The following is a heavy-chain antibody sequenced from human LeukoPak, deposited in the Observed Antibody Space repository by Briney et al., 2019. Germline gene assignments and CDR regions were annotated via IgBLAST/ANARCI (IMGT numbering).Heavy chain of an antibody. CDR1: GFTFSSYS. CDR2: ISSSSSYI. CDR3: ARVPLRAVAGGYGMDV. D-gene: IGHD6-19*01. J-gene: IGHJ6*02. V-gene: IGHV3-21*01. Sequence: GGSLRLSCAASGFTFSSYSMNWVRQAPGKGLEWVSSISSSSSYIYYADSVKGRFTISRDNAKNSLYLQMNSLRAEDTAVYYCARVPLRAVAGGYGMDVWGQGTTVTVSS.